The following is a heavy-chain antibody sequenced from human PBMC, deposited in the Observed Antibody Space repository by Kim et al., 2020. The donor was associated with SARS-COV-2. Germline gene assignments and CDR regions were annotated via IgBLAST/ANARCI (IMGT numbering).Heavy chain of an antibody. J-gene: IGHJ4*02. V-gene: IGHV4-59*08. Sequence: SETLSLTCTVSGCSISSYYWSWIRQPPGKGLEWIGYIYYSGSTNYNPSLKSRFTISVDTSKNQFSLKLSSVTAADTAVYYCARQGGYSYGSLDYWVQGTL. CDR1: GCSISSYY. CDR3: ARQGGYSYGSLDY. CDR2: IYYSGST. D-gene: IGHD5-18*01.